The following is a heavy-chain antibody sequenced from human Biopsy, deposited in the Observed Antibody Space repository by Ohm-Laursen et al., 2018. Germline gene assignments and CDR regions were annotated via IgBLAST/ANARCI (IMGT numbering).Heavy chain of an antibody. V-gene: IGHV4-59*01. CDR1: GGSISSYY. D-gene: IGHD3-22*01. CDR3: ARDRGYYSDRTVPGYFDL. J-gene: IGHJ2*01. CDR2: VYYTGST. Sequence: TLSLTCTVSGGSISSYYWSWIRQPPGKGLEWIGYVYYTGSTDYNPSLQSRVTISVDTSKNHFSLRLRSVTPADTAIYYCARDRGYYSDRTVPGYFDLWGRGTLVTVSS.